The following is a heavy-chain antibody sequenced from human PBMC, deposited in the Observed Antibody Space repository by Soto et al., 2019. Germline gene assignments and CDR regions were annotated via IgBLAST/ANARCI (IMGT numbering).Heavy chain of an antibody. D-gene: IGHD1-26*01. CDR3: ARGVSAGVDY. CDR1: GYSFTSLD. CDR2: MQPSTGRT. J-gene: IGHJ4*02. V-gene: IGHV1-8*01. Sequence: QVQLVQSGAEVREPGASVKVSCKASGYSFTSLDINWVRQTAGQGLEWMGWMQPSTGRTGYAQKFQGRVTMTRDTSINTAHIELTTLTSDDTAFYYCARGVSAGVDYWGQGTLVTVSS.